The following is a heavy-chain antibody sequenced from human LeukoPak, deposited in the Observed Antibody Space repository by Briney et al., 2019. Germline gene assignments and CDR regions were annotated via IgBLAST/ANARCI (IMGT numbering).Heavy chain of an antibody. V-gene: IGHV3-7*03. CDR2: IKEDGSET. D-gene: IGHD1-26*01. Sequence: GGSLRLSCVGSGSIFSGYWMSWVRQAPGKGLEWVASIKEDGSETLYLDSVKGRFTISRDNSKNTLYLQMNSLRAEDTAVYYCAREGNSGSYYFDYWGQGTLVTVSS. CDR3: AREGNSGSYYFDY. J-gene: IGHJ4*02. CDR1: GSIFSGYW.